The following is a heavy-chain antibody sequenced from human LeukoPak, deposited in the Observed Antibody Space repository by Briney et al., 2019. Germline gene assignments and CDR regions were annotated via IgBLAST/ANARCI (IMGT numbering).Heavy chain of an antibody. Sequence: PGRSLRLSCAASGFTFSSYAMNWVRQAPGKGLEWVSTISGSGGSTYYADSVKGRFTISRDNSKNTLYLQMNSLRAEDTAVYYCAKGGEQWLVLNYFDYWGQGTLVTVSS. D-gene: IGHD6-19*01. V-gene: IGHV3-23*01. CDR1: GFTFSSYA. CDR2: ISGSGGST. CDR3: AKGGEQWLVLNYFDY. J-gene: IGHJ4*02.